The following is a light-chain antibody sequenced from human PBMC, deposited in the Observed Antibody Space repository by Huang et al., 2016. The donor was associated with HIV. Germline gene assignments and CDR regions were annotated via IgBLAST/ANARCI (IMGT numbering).Light chain of an antibody. CDR2: KAY. Sequence: DIQMTQSPSTLSASVGDRVTITCRASQSISSWLAWYQQKPGKAPKLLIYKAYSLESGVPSRFSGSGSGTEFTLTISSLQPDDFATYYCQQYNSYSVTFGQGTKVEIK. J-gene: IGKJ1*01. CDR1: QSISSW. CDR3: QQYNSYSVT. V-gene: IGKV1-5*03.